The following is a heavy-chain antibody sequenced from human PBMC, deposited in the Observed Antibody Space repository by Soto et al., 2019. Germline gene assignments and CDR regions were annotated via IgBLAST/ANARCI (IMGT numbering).Heavy chain of an antibody. D-gene: IGHD6-19*01. CDR1: GFTFSSYA. CDR2: ISGSGGST. Sequence: PGGSLRLSCGASGFTFSSYAMSWVRQAPGKGLEWVSAISGSGGSTYYADSVKGRFTISRDNSKNTLYLQMNSLRAEDTAVYYCAFLGLAVAGTGYWGQVPLVTVCS. J-gene: IGHJ4*02. CDR3: AFLGLAVAGTGY. V-gene: IGHV3-23*01.